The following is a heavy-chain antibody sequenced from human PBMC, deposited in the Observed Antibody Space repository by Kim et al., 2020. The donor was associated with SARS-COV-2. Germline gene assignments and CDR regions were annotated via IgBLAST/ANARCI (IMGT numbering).Heavy chain of an antibody. D-gene: IGHD2-15*01. Sequence: GESLKIFCKGSGYSFTNYWIGWVRQMPGKGLEWMGIIYPGDSDTRYSPSFQGQVTISADKSISTAYLQWSSLKASDTAMYYCARCIGYYYYYMDVWGKGTTVTVSS. J-gene: IGHJ6*03. V-gene: IGHV5-51*01. CDR1: GYSFTNYW. CDR2: IYPGDSDT. CDR3: ARCIGYYYYYMDV.